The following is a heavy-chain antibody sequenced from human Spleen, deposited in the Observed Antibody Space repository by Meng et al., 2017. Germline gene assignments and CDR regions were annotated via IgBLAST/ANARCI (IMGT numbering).Heavy chain of an antibody. CDR3: ARVSRGWSGYYGY. Sequence: QGHLQGSGPGRVKPSGTLSLTCAVSGASISHSKWWSWVRQPPGKGLQWIGDIYHTGTTHYNPSLKSLVSMSVDKSKNQFSLRLSSVTASDTAVYYCARVSRGWSGYYGYWGQGTLVTVSS. J-gene: IGHJ4*02. CDR1: GASISHSKW. CDR2: IYHTGTT. V-gene: IGHV4-4*02. D-gene: IGHD3-3*01.